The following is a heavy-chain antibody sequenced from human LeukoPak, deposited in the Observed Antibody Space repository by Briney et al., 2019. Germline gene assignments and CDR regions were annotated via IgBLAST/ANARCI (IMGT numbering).Heavy chain of an antibody. CDR1: GFTFSSYG. CDR3: ATHCSGTSCHRDY. Sequence: AGGSLRLSCAASGFTFSSYGMHWVRQAPGKGLECVAFIQSDGSNKYYSDSVKGRFTISRDNSKNTLYLQMNSLRVGDTAVYYCATHCSGTSCHRDYWGQGTLVTVSS. J-gene: IGHJ4*02. D-gene: IGHD2-2*01. V-gene: IGHV3-30*02. CDR2: IQSDGSNK.